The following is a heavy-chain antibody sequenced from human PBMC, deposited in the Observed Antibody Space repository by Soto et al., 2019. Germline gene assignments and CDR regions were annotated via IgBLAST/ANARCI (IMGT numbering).Heavy chain of an antibody. CDR2: INPNSGGT. Sequence: ASVKVSCKASGYTFTGYYMHWVRQAPGQGLEWMGWINPNSGGTNYAQKFQGWVTMTRDTSISTAYMELSRLRSDDTAVYYCAKAGGYEQDYYYYYGMDVWGQGTTVTVSS. J-gene: IGHJ6*02. CDR3: AKAGGYEQDYYYYYGMDV. CDR1: GYTFTGYY. D-gene: IGHD5-12*01. V-gene: IGHV1-2*04.